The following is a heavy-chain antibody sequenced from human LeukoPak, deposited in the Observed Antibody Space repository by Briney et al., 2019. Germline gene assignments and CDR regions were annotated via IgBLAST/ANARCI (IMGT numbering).Heavy chain of an antibody. CDR3: ARPNLTSGTYYIDY. CDR1: GYRFINYW. J-gene: IGHJ4*02. V-gene: IGHV5-51*01. Sequence: GEPLKISCKGSGYRFINYWIGWVRQMLGKGLEWMGIVFPGDSDTRYSPSFQGQVTISVDKSISTAYLQWSSLKASDTAMYYCARPNLTSGTYYIDYWGQGTLVTVSS. CDR2: VFPGDSDT. D-gene: IGHD3-10*01.